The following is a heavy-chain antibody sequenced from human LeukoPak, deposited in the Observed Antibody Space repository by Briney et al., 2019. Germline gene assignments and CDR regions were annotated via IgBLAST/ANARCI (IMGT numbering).Heavy chain of an antibody. CDR1: GGSISSYY. D-gene: IGHD2-2*01. V-gene: IGHV4-59*01. CDR3: ARDCSSTSCHARYARFSENWFDP. J-gene: IGHJ5*02. Sequence: SETLSLTCTVSGGSISSYYWSWIRQPPGKGLEWIGYIYYSGSTNYNPSLKSRVAISVDTSKNQFSLKLSSVTAADTAVYYCARDCSSTSCHARYARFSENWFDPWGQGTLVTVSS. CDR2: IYYSGST.